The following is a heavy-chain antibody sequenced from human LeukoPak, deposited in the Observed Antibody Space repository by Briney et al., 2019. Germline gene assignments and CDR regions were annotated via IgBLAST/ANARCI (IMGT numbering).Heavy chain of an antibody. V-gene: IGHV4-39*07. CDR1: GGPISSSSYY. D-gene: IGHD3-22*01. CDR3: ATLGFSSGYYYYFDH. Sequence: SETLSLTCTVSGGPISSSSYYLGWIRQPPGEGLGWIGSFYYSGSTYYNPYLKSRVTISVDTSKNQFSLKLSSVTAADTAVYYCATLGFSSGYYYYFDHWGQGTLVTVSS. J-gene: IGHJ4*02. CDR2: FYYSGST.